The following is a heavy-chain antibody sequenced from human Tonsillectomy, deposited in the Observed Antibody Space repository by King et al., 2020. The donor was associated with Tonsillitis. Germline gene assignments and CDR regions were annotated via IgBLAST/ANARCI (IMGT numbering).Heavy chain of an antibody. CDR2: ISGSGGST. D-gene: IGHD6-19*01. CDR3: AKATGANSGWYDY. V-gene: IGHV3-23*04. Sequence: VQLVESGGGLVQPGGSLRLSCAASGFTFSSYAMSWVRQAPGKGLEWVSAISGSGGSTYYADSVKGRFTISRDKSKKTLYLQMNSLRAEDTAVYYCAKATGANSGWYDYWGQGTLVTVSS. CDR1: GFTFSSYA. J-gene: IGHJ4*02.